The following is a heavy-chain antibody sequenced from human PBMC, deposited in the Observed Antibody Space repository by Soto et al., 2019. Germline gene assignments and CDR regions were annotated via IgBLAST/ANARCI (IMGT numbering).Heavy chain of an antibody. J-gene: IGHJ4*02. CDR2: TSYDGSNT. Sequence: QVPLVESGGGVVQPGTSLRLSCVGSGFTFRSFVIHWVRQAPGKGLEWVALTSYDGSNTYYDDSVKGRFTISRDNSRNTVDLQMDSLSLEDTALYYCARWGTTGGLDVWGQGTLVSVSS. D-gene: IGHD3-16*01. CDR1: GFTFRSFV. V-gene: IGHV3-30*19. CDR3: ARWGTTGGLDV.